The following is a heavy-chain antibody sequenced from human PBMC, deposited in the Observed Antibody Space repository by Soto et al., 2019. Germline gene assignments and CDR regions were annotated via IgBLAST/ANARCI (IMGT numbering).Heavy chain of an antibody. D-gene: IGHD2-2*01. CDR3: ANSGPRAAYAFFDY. J-gene: IGHJ4*02. Sequence: ASVKASCKASGYTFTSYAMQWVRQAPGQRLEWMGWINAGNGNTKYSQKFQGRVTITRDTSASTAYMELSSLTSEVTALYFCANSGPRAAYAFFDYRGQGSLVTVSS. CDR2: INAGNGNT. CDR1: GYTFTSYA. V-gene: IGHV1-3*01.